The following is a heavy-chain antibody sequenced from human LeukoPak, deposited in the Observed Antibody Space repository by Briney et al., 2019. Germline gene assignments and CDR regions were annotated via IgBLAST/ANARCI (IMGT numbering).Heavy chain of an antibody. CDR2: IIPILGIA. V-gene: IGHV1-69*04. D-gene: IGHD5-24*01. Sequence: ASVKVSCKASGGTFSSYAISWVRQAPGQGLEWMGRIIPILGIADYAQKFQGRVAITADKSTSTAYMELSSLRSEDTAVYYCARGGDGYNPFDYWGQGTLVTVSS. CDR3: ARGGDGYNPFDY. CDR1: GGTFSSYA. J-gene: IGHJ4*02.